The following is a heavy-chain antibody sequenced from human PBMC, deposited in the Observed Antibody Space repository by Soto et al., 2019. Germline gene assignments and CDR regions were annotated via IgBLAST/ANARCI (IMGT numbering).Heavy chain of an antibody. J-gene: IGHJ4*02. V-gene: IGHV3-23*01. CDR2: ISGSDGTT. Sequence: EVQLLESGGGLAQPGGSLRLSCAASGFTFSTYAMGWVRQAPGKGLEWVSGISGSDGTTYYADSVKGRFTISRDNSKNTLYLQMNSLRAEDTAVYYCATRPETRGYVSSLYYFDYWGQGTLVTVPS. CDR1: GFTFSTYA. D-gene: IGHD3-22*01. CDR3: ATRPETRGYVSSLYYFDY.